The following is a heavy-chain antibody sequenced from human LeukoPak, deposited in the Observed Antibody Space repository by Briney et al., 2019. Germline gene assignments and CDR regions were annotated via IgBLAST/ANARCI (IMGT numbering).Heavy chain of an antibody. CDR2: IIPIFGTA. CDR3: ARGLTQLWPRIDY. Sequence: GASVKVSCKASGGTFSSYAISWVRQVPGQGLEWMGGIIPIFGTANYAQKFQGRVTITADESTGTAYMELSSLRSEDTAVYYCARGLTQLWPRIDYWGQGTLVTVSS. J-gene: IGHJ4*02. D-gene: IGHD5-18*01. V-gene: IGHV1-69*13. CDR1: GGTFSSYA.